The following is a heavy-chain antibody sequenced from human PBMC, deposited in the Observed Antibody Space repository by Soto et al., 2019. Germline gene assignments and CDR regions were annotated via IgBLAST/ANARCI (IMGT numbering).Heavy chain of an antibody. CDR2: IDPSDSYT. CDR3: ARHISGSYNYYGTDV. J-gene: IGHJ6*02. V-gene: IGHV5-10-1*01. CDR1: GYSFTSYW. Sequence: GDSLKISCKGSGYSFTSYWISWVRQMPGKGLEWMGRIDPSDSYTNYSPSFQGHVTISADKSISTAYLQWSSLKASDTAMYYCARHISGSYNYYGTDVRGQGTTVTVSS. D-gene: IGHD1-26*01.